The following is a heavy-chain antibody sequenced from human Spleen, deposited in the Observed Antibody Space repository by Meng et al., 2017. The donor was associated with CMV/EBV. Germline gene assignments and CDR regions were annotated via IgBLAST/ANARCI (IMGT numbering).Heavy chain of an antibody. V-gene: IGHV3-21*01. J-gene: IGHJ6*02. CDR1: KFTFGGYC. D-gene: IGHD3-9*01. CDR3: ARDRMLDYDILTGYFQVDGMDV. CDR2: ISSTSTYI. Sequence: GGSLRLSCAASKFTFGGYCMNWVRQAPGKGLEWVSSISSTSTYIYYADSVKGRFTISRDNAKNSLYLQMNSLRAEDTAMYYCARDRMLDYDILTGYFQVDGMDVWGQGTTVTVSS.